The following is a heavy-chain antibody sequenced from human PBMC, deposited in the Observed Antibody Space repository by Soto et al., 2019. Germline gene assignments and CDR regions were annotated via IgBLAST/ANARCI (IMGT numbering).Heavy chain of an antibody. CDR3: ARDLKEHQLVRRRYYYGMDV. J-gene: IGHJ6*02. D-gene: IGHD6-13*01. CDR1: GFTFSSYG. V-gene: IGHV3-33*01. Sequence: QVQLVESGGGVVQPGRSLRLSCAASGFTFSSYGMHWVRQAPGKGLEWVAVIWYDGSNKYYADSVKGRFTISRDNSKNTLYLQMNSLRAEDTAVYYCARDLKEHQLVRRRYYYGMDVWGQGTTVTVSS. CDR2: IWYDGSNK.